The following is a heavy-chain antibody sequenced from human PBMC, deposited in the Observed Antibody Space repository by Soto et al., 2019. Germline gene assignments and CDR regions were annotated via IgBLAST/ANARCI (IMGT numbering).Heavy chain of an antibody. J-gene: IGHJ6*02. D-gene: IGHD2-2*01. CDR3: ARSQGSSTSLEIYYYYYYGMDV. CDR2: IIPISGTA. CDR1: GGTFSSYA. Sequence: QVQLVQSGAEVQKPGSSVKVSCKASGGTFSSYAISWVRQAPGQGLEWMGGIIPISGTANYAQKFQGRVTITAYESTSTAYMELSSLRSADTAVYYCARSQGSSTSLEIYYYYYYGMDVWGQGTTVTVSS. V-gene: IGHV1-69*01.